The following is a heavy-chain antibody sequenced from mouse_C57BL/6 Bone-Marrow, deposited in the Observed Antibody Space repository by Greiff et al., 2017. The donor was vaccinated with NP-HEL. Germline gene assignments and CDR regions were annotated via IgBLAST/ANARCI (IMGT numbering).Heavy chain of an antibody. J-gene: IGHJ4*01. CDR2: ISSGGSYT. CDR1: GFTFRSYG. D-gene: IGHD1-1*01. CDR3: ARPPITTVVANAKDY. V-gene: IGHV5-6*01. Sequence: EVQGVESGGDLVKPGGSLKLSCAASGFTFRSYGMSWVRQTPDKRLEGVATISSGGSYTYNRDRVKGRFTISRDNAKKTLYLQMRILKSEDTALYYCARPPITTVVANAKDYWGQGASVTVAS.